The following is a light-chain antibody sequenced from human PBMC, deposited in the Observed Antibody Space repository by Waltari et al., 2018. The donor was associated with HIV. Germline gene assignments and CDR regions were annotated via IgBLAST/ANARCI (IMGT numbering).Light chain of an antibody. CDR3: SSYTSSSLYV. J-gene: IGLJ1*01. Sequence: QSALTQPASVSGPPGQSITISCTGPSRPVGGYNYVPWYQQHPGKAPKLMIYEVSKRPAGVSNRFSGSKSGNTASLTISGLQAEDEADYYCSSYTSSSLYVFGTGTKVTVL. V-gene: IGLV2-14*01. CDR1: SRPVGGYNY. CDR2: EVS.